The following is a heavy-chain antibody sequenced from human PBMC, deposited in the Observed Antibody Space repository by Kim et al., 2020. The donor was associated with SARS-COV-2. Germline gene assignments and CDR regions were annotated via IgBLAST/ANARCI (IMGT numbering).Heavy chain of an antibody. Sequence: GGSLRLSCVASGFTFTDAWMNWVRQAPGKGLEWVARIKIKADGGTTDYAAPAKDRFTISRDDSTNTVSLHMNSLKTGDTAVYYCAAYGGHDYWGEGTLVTVSS. CDR1: GFTFTDAW. CDR3: AAYGGHDY. D-gene: IGHD4-17*01. V-gene: IGHV3-15*01. J-gene: IGHJ4*02. CDR2: IKIKADGGTT.